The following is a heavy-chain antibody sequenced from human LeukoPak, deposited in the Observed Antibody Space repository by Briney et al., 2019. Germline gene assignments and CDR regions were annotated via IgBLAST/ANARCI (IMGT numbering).Heavy chain of an antibody. D-gene: IGHD2-2*02. CDR1: GGSISSGSYY. CDR2: IYYSGST. Sequence: PSETLSLTCTVSGGSISSGSYYWSWIRQPPGKGLEWIGYIYYSGSTNYNPSLKSRVTISVDTSKNQFSLKLSSVTAADTAVYYCARVVGFRSCSSTRCYTAYWYFDLWGRGTLVTVSS. J-gene: IGHJ2*01. V-gene: IGHV4-61*01. CDR3: ARVVGFRSCSSTRCYTAYWYFDL.